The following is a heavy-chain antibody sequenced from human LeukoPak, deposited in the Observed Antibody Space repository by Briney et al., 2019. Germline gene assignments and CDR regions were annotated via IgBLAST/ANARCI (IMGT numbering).Heavy chain of an antibody. J-gene: IGHJ4*02. CDR2: IKQDGSEK. CDR3: ARDSRYFDWLSEHYDY. V-gene: IGHV3-7*01. Sequence: GGSLRLSCTASGFTFSSYWMSWVRQAPGKGLEWVANIKQDGSEKYYVDSVKGRFTISRDNAKNSLYLQMNSLRAEVTAVYYCARDSRYFDWLSEHYDYWGQGTLVTVSS. D-gene: IGHD3-9*01. CDR1: GFTFSSYW.